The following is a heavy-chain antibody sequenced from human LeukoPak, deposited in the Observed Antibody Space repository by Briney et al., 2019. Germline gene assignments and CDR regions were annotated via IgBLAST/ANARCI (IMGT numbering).Heavy chain of an antibody. Sequence: GRSLRLSCAASSFTFNSYGMHWVRHAPGKGLEWVAVISYDGSNKYYADSVKGRFTISRDNSKNTLYLQMNSLRAEDTAVYYCAKTGYYDLWSGYYDYWGQGTLVTVSS. D-gene: IGHD3-3*01. CDR1: SFTFNSYG. CDR3: AKTGYYDLWSGYYDY. J-gene: IGHJ4*02. V-gene: IGHV3-30*18. CDR2: ISYDGSNK.